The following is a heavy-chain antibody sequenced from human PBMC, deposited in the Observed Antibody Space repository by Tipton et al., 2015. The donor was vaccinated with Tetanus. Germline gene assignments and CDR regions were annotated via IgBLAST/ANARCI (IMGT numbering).Heavy chain of an antibody. Sequence: TLSLTCTVSGDSVSGYYWTWIRQPPGKGLEWIGYIFYGGATNYNPSLGSRLTISVDTSKNQFSLKLTSVTAADAAVYFCARKLADYNGGGMDVWGPGITVTVSS. CDR3: ARKLADYNGGGMDV. J-gene: IGHJ6*02. CDR2: IFYGGAT. D-gene: IGHD5-12*01. V-gene: IGHV4-59*02. CDR1: GDSVSGYY.